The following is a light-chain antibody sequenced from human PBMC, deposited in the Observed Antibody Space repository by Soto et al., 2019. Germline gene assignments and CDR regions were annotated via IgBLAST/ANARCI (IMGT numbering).Light chain of an antibody. CDR3: QQRSDWPPFT. V-gene: IGKV3D-20*02. CDR2: GTY. CDR1: QSISGNY. J-gene: IGKJ2*01. Sequence: EVVLTQSPGTLSLSPGERVTLSCRASQSISGNYLAWYQHKPGQAPRLLISGTYTRATGIPDRFSGRGSGTDFSLTISSLEAEDSAVYYCQQRSDWPPFTFGQGTKVEIK.